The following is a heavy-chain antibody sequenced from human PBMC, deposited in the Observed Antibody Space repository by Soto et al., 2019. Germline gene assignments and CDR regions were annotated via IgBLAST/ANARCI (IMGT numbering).Heavy chain of an antibody. J-gene: IGHJ6*02. Sequence: GESLKISCKGSGYSFTSYWISWVRQMPGKGLEWMGRIDPSDSYTNYSPSFQGHVTISADKSISTAYLQWSSLKASDTAMYYCARLGIEAAGYYCYYGMDVWGQGTTVTVSS. CDR2: IDPSDSYT. CDR3: ARLGIEAAGYYCYYGMDV. D-gene: IGHD6-13*01. V-gene: IGHV5-10-1*01. CDR1: GYSFTSYW.